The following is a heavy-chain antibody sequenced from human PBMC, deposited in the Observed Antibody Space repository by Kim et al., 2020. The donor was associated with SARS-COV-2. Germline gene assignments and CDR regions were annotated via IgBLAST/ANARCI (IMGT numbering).Heavy chain of an antibody. D-gene: IGHD3-10*01. J-gene: IGHJ4*02. Sequence: SVKGRVNISRDNSKNALYLQMNSLRAEDTAVYYCAKDRWANYYGSGSHDYWGQGTLVTVSS. V-gene: IGHV3-30*02. CDR3: AKDRWANYYGSGSHDY.